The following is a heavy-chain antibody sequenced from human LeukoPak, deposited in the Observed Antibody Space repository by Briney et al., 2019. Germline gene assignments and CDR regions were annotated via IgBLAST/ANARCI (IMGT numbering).Heavy chain of an antibody. J-gene: IGHJ6*03. D-gene: IGHD1-26*01. CDR2: INPSGGST. CDR3: ARDGELRGGSSYYYYYYMDV. CDR1: GYTFTSYY. Sequence: EASVKVSCKASGYTFTSYYMHWVRQAPGQGLEWMGIINPSGGSTSYAQKFQGRVTMTRDTSTSTVYMELSSLRSEDTAVYYCARDGELRGGSSYYYYYYMDVWGKGTTVTISS. V-gene: IGHV1-46*01.